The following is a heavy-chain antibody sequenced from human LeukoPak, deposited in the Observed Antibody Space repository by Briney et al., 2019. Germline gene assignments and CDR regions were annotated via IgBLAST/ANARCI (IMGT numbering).Heavy chain of an antibody. D-gene: IGHD3-3*01. CDR3: AKAPFGVVILPLDY. J-gene: IGHJ4*02. V-gene: IGHV3-23*01. CDR1: GFTFSSYA. Sequence: PGGSLRLSCAASGFTFSSYAMSWVRQAPGKGLEWVSAISGSGGSTYYADSVKGRFTISKDNSKNTLYLQMNSLRAEDTAVYYCAKAPFGVVILPLDYWGQGTLVTVSS. CDR2: ISGSGGST.